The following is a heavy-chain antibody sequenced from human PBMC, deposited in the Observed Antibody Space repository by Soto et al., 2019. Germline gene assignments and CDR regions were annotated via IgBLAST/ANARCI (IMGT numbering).Heavy chain of an antibody. CDR1: GFNFNDYY. D-gene: IGHD5-18*01. J-gene: IGHJ4*02. CDR2: ISSLNHYN. V-gene: IGHV3-11*06. Sequence: GGSLRLSCAASGFNFNDYYMSWIRQAPGKGLEYIAYISSLNHYNNYADSVKGRFTISIDNAKNTLYLQMNSLRAEDTAVYYCAVEWGYGYRYPLYYWGQGTLVTVS. CDR3: AVEWGYGYRYPLYY.